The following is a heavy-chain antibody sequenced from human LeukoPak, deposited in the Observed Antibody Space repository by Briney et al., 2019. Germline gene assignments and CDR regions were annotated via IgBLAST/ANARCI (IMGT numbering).Heavy chain of an antibody. D-gene: IGHD3-10*01. CDR2: INHSGST. CDR1: GGSFSGYY. CDR3: ARARSAVRGAKIDY. J-gene: IGHJ4*02. Sequence: SETLSLTCAVYGGSFSGYYWSWTRQPPGKVLEWIGEINHSGSTNYNPSLKSRVTISVDTSKNQFSLKLSSVTAADTAVYYCARARSAVRGAKIDYWGQGTLVTVSS. V-gene: IGHV4-34*01.